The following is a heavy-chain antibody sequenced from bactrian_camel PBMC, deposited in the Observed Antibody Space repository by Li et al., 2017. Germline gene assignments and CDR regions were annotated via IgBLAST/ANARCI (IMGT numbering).Heavy chain of an antibody. V-gene: IGHV3S53*01. Sequence: HVQLVESGGGSVQAGGSLRLSCAASRYIRSIYGMAWFRQTPGKEREGVASIDTDGTIRYADSVKGRFTISKDNAKNTLYLQMNSLKIEDTAVYYCALGSSRQATMTARGKGTQVTVS. D-gene: IGHD3*01. J-gene: IGHJ4*01. CDR2: IDTDGTI. CDR1: RYIRSIYG.